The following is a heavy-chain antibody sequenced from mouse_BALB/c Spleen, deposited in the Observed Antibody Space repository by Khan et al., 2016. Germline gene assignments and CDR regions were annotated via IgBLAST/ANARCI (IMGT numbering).Heavy chain of an antibody. V-gene: IGHV1S136*01. J-gene: IGHJ1*01. CDR3: ERKGDYYGSSWYFDV. CDR2: INPYNDGT. D-gene: IGHD1-1*01. CDR1: GYTFTSYV. Sequence: VQLKESGPELVKPGASVKMSCKASGYTFTSYVMHWVKQKPGQGLEWIGYINPYNDGTKYNETFKGKATLTSDKSSSTAYMELSSLTSEDSAVYYWERKGDYYGSSWYFDVWGAGTTVTVSS.